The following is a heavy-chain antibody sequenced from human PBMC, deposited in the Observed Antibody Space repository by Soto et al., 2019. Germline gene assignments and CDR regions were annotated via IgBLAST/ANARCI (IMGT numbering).Heavy chain of an antibody. CDR3: ARDKITGLFDY. CDR2: INHSGST. D-gene: IGHD2-8*02. V-gene: IGHV4-34*01. Sequence: SETLSLTCAVYGGSFSGYYWTWIRQPPGTGLEWIGEINHSGSTNYNPSLKSRVTISVDTSKNQFSLKLTSVTASDTAVYYCARDKITGLFDYWGQGTLVTVSS. J-gene: IGHJ4*02. CDR1: GGSFSGYY.